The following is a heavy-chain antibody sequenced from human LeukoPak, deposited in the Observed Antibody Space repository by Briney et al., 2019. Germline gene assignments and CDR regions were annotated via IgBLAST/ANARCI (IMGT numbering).Heavy chain of an antibody. V-gene: IGHV3-7*01. Sequence: GGSLRLSCAASGLTFSNYWMSWVGLAAGKGREGVGNMKQGGRGKYYVDSVKGRFAISRDNTKNSLYLQMNRLRAEHTAVYYCARDSALYSSGKSCYWGFDLWGQGPMVTVSS. CDR2: MKQGGRGK. CDR1: GLTFSNYW. J-gene: IGHJ3*01. CDR3: ARDSALYSSGKSCYWGFDL. D-gene: IGHD2-2*01.